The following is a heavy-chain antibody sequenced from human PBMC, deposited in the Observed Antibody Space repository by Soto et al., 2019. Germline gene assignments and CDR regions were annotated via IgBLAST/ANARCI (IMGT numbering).Heavy chain of an antibody. V-gene: IGHV1-3*01. J-gene: IGHJ6*02. CDR3: ASYEADILTGDYYYYGMDV. Sequence: ASVKVSCKASGYTFTSYAMHWVRQAPGQRLEWMRWINAGNGNTKYSQKFQGRVTITRDTSASTAYMELSSLRSEDTAVYYCASYEADILTGDYYYYGMDVWGQGTTVTVSS. D-gene: IGHD3-9*01. CDR1: GYTFTSYA. CDR2: INAGNGNT.